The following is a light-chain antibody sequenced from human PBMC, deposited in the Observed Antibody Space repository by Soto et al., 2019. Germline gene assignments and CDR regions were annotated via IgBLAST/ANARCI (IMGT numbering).Light chain of an antibody. J-gene: IGKJ1*01. V-gene: IGKV1-9*01. CDR2: TAS. CDR3: QHYNSYSEA. CDR1: QDIAIY. Sequence: IRSSQSPSSLSVSVGDRVTFPCRASQDIAIYLAWYQQKPGEAPNLLIHTASTLHGGVPSRFSGSGSGTEFTLTISSLQPDDFATYYCQHYNSYSEAFGQGTKVDIK.